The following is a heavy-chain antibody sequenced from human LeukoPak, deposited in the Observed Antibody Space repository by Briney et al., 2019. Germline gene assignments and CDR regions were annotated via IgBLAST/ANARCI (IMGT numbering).Heavy chain of an antibody. D-gene: IGHD6-25*01. Sequence: NPSETLSLTCTASGGSISSSSYYWSWIRQPPGKGLEWIGEINHSGSTNYNPSLKSRVTISVDTSKNQFSLKLSSVTAADTAVYYCAREVPSGDWFDPWGQGTLVTVSS. V-gene: IGHV4-39*07. CDR3: AREVPSGDWFDP. CDR2: INHSGST. CDR1: GGSISSSSYY. J-gene: IGHJ5*02.